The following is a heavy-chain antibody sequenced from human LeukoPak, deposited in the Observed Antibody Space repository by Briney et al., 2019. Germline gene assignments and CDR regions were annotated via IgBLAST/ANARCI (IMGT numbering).Heavy chain of an antibody. D-gene: IGHD3-22*01. CDR1: GGSISSYY. V-gene: IGHV4-4*07. Sequence: PSETLSLTCTVSGGSISSYYWSWIRQPAGKGLEWIGRIYTSGSTNYNPSLKSRVTMSVDTSKNQFSLKLSSVTAADTAVYYCPRWYYYDSSGYYYFDYWGQGTLVTVSS. CDR2: IYTSGST. J-gene: IGHJ4*02. CDR3: PRWYYYDSSGYYYFDY.